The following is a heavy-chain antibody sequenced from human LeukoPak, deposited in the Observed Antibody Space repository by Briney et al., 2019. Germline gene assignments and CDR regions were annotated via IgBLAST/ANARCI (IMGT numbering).Heavy chain of an antibody. Sequence: GGSLRLSCAASGFTFSSYEMNWVRQAPGKGLEWVSYISSSGSTIYYADSVKGRFTISRDNAKNSLYLQMNSLRAEDTAVYYCAREGYCSSTSCVYGMDVWGRGTTVTVSS. CDR1: GFTFSSYE. V-gene: IGHV3-48*03. CDR2: ISSSGSTI. CDR3: AREGYCSSTSCVYGMDV. D-gene: IGHD2-2*01. J-gene: IGHJ6*02.